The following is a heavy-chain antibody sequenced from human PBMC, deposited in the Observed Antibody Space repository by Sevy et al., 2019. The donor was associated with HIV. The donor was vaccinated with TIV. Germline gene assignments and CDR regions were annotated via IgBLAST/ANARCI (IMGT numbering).Heavy chain of an antibody. CDR3: AKVGSRSSSYYYYGMDV. CDR1: GFTFSSYA. J-gene: IGHJ6*02. Sequence: GGSLRLSCAASGFTFSSYAMSWVRQAPGKGLEWVSAISGSGGSTYYADSVKGRFTMSRDNSKNTLYLQMNSLRAEDTAVYYCAKVGSRSSSYYYYGMDVWGQGTTVTVSS. CDR2: ISGSGGST. D-gene: IGHD6-6*01. V-gene: IGHV3-23*01.